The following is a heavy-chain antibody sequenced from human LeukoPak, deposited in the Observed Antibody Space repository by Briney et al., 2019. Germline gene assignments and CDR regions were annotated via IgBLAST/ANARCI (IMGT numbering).Heavy chain of an antibody. CDR1: GFTFSSYS. CDR3: APDLGPQYYYDSSGYYPLGY. V-gene: IGHV3-21*01. D-gene: IGHD3-22*01. CDR2: ISSSSSYI. J-gene: IGHJ4*02. Sequence: GGSLRLSCAASGFTFSSYSMNWVRQAPGKGLEWVSSISSSSSYIYYADSVKGRFTISRDNAKNSLYLQMNSLRAKDTAVHYCAPDLGPQYYYDSSGYYPLGYWGQGTLVTV.